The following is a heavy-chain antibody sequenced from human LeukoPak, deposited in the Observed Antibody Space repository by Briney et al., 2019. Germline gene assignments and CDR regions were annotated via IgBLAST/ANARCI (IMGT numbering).Heavy chain of an antibody. CDR1: EFTFSRYW. V-gene: IGHV3-74*01. J-gene: IGHJ4*02. Sequence: PGGSLRLSCAASEFTFSRYWIHWVRQAPGQGVVWVSRIYSDGTSTIYADSVKGRFTISRDNAKNTLYLQMNSLRAEDTAVYYCARARRDGYNVFDYWGQGALVTVSS. CDR2: IYSDGTST. D-gene: IGHD5-24*01. CDR3: ARARRDGYNVFDY.